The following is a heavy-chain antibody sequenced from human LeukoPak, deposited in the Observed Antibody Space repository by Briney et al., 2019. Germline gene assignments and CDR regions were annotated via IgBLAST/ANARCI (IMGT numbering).Heavy chain of an antibody. J-gene: IGHJ5*02. CDR3: ARSRAFNSGAFDP. D-gene: IGHD1-26*01. V-gene: IGHV4-34*01. CDR1: GGSFSGYY. Sequence: SETLSLTCAVYGGSFSGYYWSWIRQPPGKGLEWIGETNHSGSTNYNPSLKSRVTISVDTSKNQFSLRLNSVTAADTAVYYCARSRAFNSGAFDPWGQGSLVTVSS. CDR2: TNHSGST.